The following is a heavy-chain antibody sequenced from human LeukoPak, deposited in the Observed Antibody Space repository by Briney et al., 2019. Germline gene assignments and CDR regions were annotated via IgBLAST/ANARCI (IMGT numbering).Heavy chain of an antibody. CDR2: ISGSGGST. Sequence: ESGGSLRLPCAASGFTFSSYAMSWVRQAPGKGLEWVSAISGSGGSTYYADSVKGRFTISRDNSKNTLYLQMNSLRAEDTAVYYCATRLVVVIANNWFDPWGQGTLVTVSS. D-gene: IGHD2-21*01. CDR3: ATRLVVVIANNWFDP. J-gene: IGHJ5*02. CDR1: GFTFSSYA. V-gene: IGHV3-23*01.